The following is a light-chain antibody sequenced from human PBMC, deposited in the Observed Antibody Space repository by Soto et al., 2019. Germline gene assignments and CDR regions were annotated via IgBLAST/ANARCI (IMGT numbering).Light chain of an antibody. J-gene: IGKJ5*01. Sequence: EVVITESPATLSFSPWECCTLSFMASQCIGYTLALYQHKPGQTPRLLIYDTSTRATGVPARFSGSRSGPEFTLTLNSLQSEDFVVYYCQQYGNSPFTFGQGTRLENK. V-gene: IGKV3-15*01. CDR2: DTS. CDR1: QCIGYT. CDR3: QQYGNSPFT.